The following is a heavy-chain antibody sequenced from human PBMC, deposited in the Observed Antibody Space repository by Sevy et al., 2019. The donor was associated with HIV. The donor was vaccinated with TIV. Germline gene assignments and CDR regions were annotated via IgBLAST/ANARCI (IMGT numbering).Heavy chain of an antibody. D-gene: IGHD3-9*01. V-gene: IGHV4-38-2*02. CDR3: ARDLGLGIQFDY. CDR1: GYSFGSIYY. J-gene: IGHJ4*02. Sequence: SETLSLICTVSGYSFGSIYYWGWIRQPPGKGLEWIGSVYHSGSTYYNPSLKSRVTISVDTSKNRFSLKVTPVTAADTAVYYCARDLGLGIQFDYWGQGTLVTVSS. CDR2: VYHSGST.